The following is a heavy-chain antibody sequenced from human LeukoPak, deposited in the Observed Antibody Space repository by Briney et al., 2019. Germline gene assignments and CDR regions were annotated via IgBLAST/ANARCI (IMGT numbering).Heavy chain of an antibody. Sequence: SETLSLTCTVSGGSVSNSSYYWGWIRQPPGKGLEWIGSIYYSGSTYYNPSLKSRVTISVDTSKNQFSLKVSSVTAADTAVYYCARGAWFSGSDYWGQGTLVTVSS. CDR3: ARGAWFSGSDY. D-gene: IGHD3-10*01. CDR2: IYYSGST. V-gene: IGHV4-39*07. J-gene: IGHJ4*02. CDR1: GGSVSNSSYY.